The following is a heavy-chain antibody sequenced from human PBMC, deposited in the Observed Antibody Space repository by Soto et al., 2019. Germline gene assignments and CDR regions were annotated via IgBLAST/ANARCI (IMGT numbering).Heavy chain of an antibody. V-gene: IGHV4-59*08. CDR1: GGSISSYY. D-gene: IGHD5-12*01. Sequence: SETLSLTCTVSGGSISSYYWSWIRQPPGKGLEWIGYIYYSGSTNYNPSLKSRVTISVDTSKNQFSLKLSSVTAADTAVYYCARHDGWLRFDYWGQGTLVTVSS. CDR3: ARHDGWLRFDY. J-gene: IGHJ4*02. CDR2: IYYSGST.